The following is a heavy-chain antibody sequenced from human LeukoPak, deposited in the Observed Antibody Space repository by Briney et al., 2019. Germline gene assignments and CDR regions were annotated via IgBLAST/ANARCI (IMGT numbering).Heavy chain of an antibody. CDR1: GFTFSIYS. D-gene: IGHD6-6*01. J-gene: IGHJ4*02. Sequence: GGSLRLSCAASGFTFSIYSMNWVRQAPGKGLEWVSSISSSSSYIYYADSVKGRFTISRDNAKNSLYLQMNSLRAEDTAVYYCAREEGSSSPFDYWGQGTLVAVSS. CDR3: AREEGSSSPFDY. V-gene: IGHV3-21*01. CDR2: ISSSSSYI.